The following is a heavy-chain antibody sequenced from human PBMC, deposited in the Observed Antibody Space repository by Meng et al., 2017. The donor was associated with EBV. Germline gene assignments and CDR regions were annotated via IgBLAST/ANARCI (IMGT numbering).Heavy chain of an antibody. CDR3: ACRGDRTDY. V-gene: IGHV1-18*01. CDR2: ISAYNGNT. Sequence: QGQLVQAGAEVKKSGSSVKVSCKASGGTFSSYAISWVRQAPGQGLEWMGWISAYNGNTNYAQKLQGRVTMTTDTSTSTAYMELRSLRSDNTAVYYCACRGDRTDYWGQGTLVTVSS. CDR1: GGTFSSYA. D-gene: IGHD2-21*02. J-gene: IGHJ4*02.